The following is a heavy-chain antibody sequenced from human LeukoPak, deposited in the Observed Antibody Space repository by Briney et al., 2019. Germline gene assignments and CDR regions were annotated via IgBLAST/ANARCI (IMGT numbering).Heavy chain of an antibody. CDR2: VSGSGGIT. CDR3: AKVPYASGWQFDC. V-gene: IGHV3-23*01. Sequence: GGSLRLSCAASGFTFSDYYMSWIRQAPGKGLEWISSVSGSGGITDYAGSLKGRFTTSRDNSKNTVYLQMNSLRAQDTGAYYCAKVPYASGWQFDCWGQGTLVTVSS. J-gene: IGHJ4*02. D-gene: IGHD6-19*01. CDR1: GFTFSDYY.